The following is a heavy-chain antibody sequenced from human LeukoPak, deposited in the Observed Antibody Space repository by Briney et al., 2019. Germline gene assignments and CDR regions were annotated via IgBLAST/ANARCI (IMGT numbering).Heavy chain of an antibody. J-gene: IGHJ5*02. Sequence: GGSLRLSCAASGFTFSSYAIHWVRQAPGKGLEWVAIISYDGSNKYYADSVKGRFTISRDNSKNTLYLQMNSLRVEDTAVYYCARGPIGSNWFDPWGQGTLVTVSS. CDR1: GFTFSSYA. CDR2: ISYDGSNK. CDR3: ARGPIGSNWFDP. V-gene: IGHV3-30-3*01. D-gene: IGHD5/OR15-5a*01.